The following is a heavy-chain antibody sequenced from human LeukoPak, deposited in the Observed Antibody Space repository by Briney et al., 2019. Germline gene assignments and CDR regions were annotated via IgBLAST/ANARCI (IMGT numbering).Heavy chain of an antibody. CDR2: TYYSSKWYN. CDR3: ARGSRAAGSGSYYDFDY. CDR1: GDSVSTNSAT. J-gene: IGHJ4*02. D-gene: IGHD3-10*01. Sequence: SQTLSLTCAISGDSVSTNSATWNWIRQSPSMDLDWRVRTYYSSKWYNDYAVCVTIRVNINPDTSKNQFFLQLNSVTPEATAVYYCARGSRAAGSGSYYDFDYWGRGTLVTVSS. V-gene: IGHV6-1*01.